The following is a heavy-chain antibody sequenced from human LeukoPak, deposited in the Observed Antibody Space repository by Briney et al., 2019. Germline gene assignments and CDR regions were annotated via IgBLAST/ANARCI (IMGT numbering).Heavy chain of an antibody. Sequence: PGGSLRLSCAASGFTFDDYAMHWVRQAPGKGLEWVSGISWNSGSIGYADSVKGRFTISRDNAKNSLYLQMNSLRAEDMALYYCAKDIRAHGDAFDIWGQGKMVTVSS. V-gene: IGHV3-9*03. CDR3: AKDIRAHGDAFDI. CDR2: ISWNSGSI. J-gene: IGHJ3*02. CDR1: GFTFDDYA.